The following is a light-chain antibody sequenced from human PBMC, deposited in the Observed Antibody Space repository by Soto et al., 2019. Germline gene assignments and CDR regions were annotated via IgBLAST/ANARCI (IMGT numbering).Light chain of an antibody. J-gene: IGLJ2*01. CDR3: SSYASSSTI. CDR1: SSDIGSYNY. V-gene: IGLV2-14*01. Sequence: QSALTQPASVSGSPGQSITISCTGTSSDIGSYNYVSWYQQHPGKAPKLIIYEVSNRPSGVSNRFSGSKSGNTASLTISGLQAEDEADYYCSSYASSSTIFAGGTKLPVL. CDR2: EVS.